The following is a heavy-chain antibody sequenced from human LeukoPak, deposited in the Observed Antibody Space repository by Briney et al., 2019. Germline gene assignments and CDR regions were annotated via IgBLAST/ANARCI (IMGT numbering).Heavy chain of an antibody. J-gene: IGHJ4*02. Sequence: SGGSLRLSCAASGFTFSSYAMSWVRQAPGKGLEWVSAISGSGGSTYYADSVKGRFTISRDNSKNTLYLQMNSLRAEDTAVYYCARVSDGDGYNGGFDYWGQGTLVTVSS. CDR2: ISGSGGST. CDR1: GFTFSSYA. V-gene: IGHV3-23*01. D-gene: IGHD5-24*01. CDR3: ARVSDGDGYNGGFDY.